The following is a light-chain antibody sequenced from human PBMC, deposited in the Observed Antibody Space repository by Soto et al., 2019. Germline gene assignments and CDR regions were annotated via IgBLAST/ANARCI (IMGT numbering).Light chain of an antibody. J-gene: IGKJ4*01. V-gene: IGKV3-15*01. CDR2: GAS. CDR1: QTINNN. Sequence: VMTQAPATLSVSPGERATLSCRASQTINNNVAWYQLKDGQVPRLLIYGASTRATDVPARFSGSGSGTEFTLTISSLQSEDFAVYYCQQYSNWPLTFGGGTKVDIK. CDR3: QQYSNWPLT.